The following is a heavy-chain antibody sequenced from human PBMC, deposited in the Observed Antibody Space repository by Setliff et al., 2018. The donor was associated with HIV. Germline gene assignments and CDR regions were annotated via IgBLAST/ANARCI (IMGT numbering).Heavy chain of an antibody. V-gene: IGHV4-31*03. D-gene: IGHD2-2*03. CDR3: ARGDGYCSSFSCHGFLDY. J-gene: IGHJ4*02. CDR1: GGSISSGGYY. Sequence: SETLSLTCTVSGGSISSGGYYWNWIRQYPGKGMEWVGYIFNSGSTYYSPSLKSRVVISVDTSKNQFSLKLASVTAADTAVYYCARGDGYCSSFSCHGFLDYWGQGTLVTVSS. CDR2: IFNSGST.